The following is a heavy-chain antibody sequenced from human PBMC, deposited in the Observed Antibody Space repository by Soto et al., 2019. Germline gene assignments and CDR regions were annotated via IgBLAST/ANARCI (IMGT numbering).Heavy chain of an antibody. V-gene: IGHV5-10-1*01. D-gene: IGHD3-22*01. J-gene: IGHJ4*02. CDR3: ARQIYDSDTGPNFQYYFDS. Sequence: GESLKISCKGSGYSFAGYWITWVRQKPGKGLEWMGRIDPSDSQAYYSPSFRGHVTISVTKSITTVFLQWSSLRASDTAMYYCARQIYDSDTGPNFQYYFDSWGQGTPVTVS. CDR2: IDPSDSQA. CDR1: GYSFAGYW.